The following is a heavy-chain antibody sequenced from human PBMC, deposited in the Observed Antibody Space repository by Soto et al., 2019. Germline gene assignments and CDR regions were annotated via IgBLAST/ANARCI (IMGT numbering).Heavy chain of an antibody. V-gene: IGHV3-21*01. CDR1: GFTFSSYN. J-gene: IGHJ4*02. Sequence: EVQLVESGGGLVKPGGSLRLSCAASGFTFSSYNMNWVRQAPGKGLEWVSFISTSSTYIYYADSMKGRFTISRDNAKNSLYLQMNSLRAEDTAVYYCARGGGSGYDYWGQGNLVTVSS. D-gene: IGHD5-18*01. CDR3: ARGGGSGYDY. CDR2: ISTSSTYI.